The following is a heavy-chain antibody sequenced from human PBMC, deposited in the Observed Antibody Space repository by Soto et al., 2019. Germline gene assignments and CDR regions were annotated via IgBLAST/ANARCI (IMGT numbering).Heavy chain of an antibody. Sequence: SETLSLTCTVSGGSISSGGYYWSWIRQHPGKGLEWIGYFYFSGSTYFNPSLNSRVTISVDTSKNQFSLKLSSVTAADSAVYYCARWDYRGNWFDPWGQGTLVTVSS. V-gene: IGHV4-31*03. CDR1: GGSISSGGYY. CDR2: FYFSGST. J-gene: IGHJ5*02. CDR3: ARWDYRGNWFDP. D-gene: IGHD4-4*01.